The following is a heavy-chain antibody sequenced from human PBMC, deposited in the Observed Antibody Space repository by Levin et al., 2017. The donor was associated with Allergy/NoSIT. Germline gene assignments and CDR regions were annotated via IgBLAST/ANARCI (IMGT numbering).Heavy chain of an antibody. CDR2: IWYDGSNK. CDR3: ARGDRTAGSTQIY. D-gene: IGHD6-13*01. J-gene: IGHJ4*02. Sequence: HPGGSLRLSCAASGFTFSSYAMHWVRQAPGKGLEWVAVIWYDGSNKYYADSVKGRFTISRDNSKNTLYLQMNSLRAEDTAVYYCARGDRTAGSTQIYWGQGTLVTVSS. CDR1: GFTFSSYA. V-gene: IGHV3-33*01.